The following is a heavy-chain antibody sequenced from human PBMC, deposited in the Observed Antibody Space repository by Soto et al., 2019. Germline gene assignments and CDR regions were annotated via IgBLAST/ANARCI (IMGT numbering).Heavy chain of an antibody. CDR3: ANTYYEFWSGYPRYYYGMDV. D-gene: IGHD3-3*01. Sequence: QVQLVQSGAEVKKPGSSVKVSCKASGGTFSSYAISWVRQAPGQGLEWMGGIIPIFGTANYAQKFQGRVTITADESTSTAYMELSSLRSEDTAVYYCANTYYEFWSGYPRYYYGMDVWGQGTTVTVSS. CDR2: IIPIFGTA. J-gene: IGHJ6*02. CDR1: GGTFSSYA. V-gene: IGHV1-69*01.